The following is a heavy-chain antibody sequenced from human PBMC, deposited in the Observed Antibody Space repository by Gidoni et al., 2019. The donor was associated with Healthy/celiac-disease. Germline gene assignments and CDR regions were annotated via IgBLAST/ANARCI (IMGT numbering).Heavy chain of an antibody. D-gene: IGHD3-10*01. CDR1: GGTFSSYA. V-gene: IGHV1-69*01. J-gene: IGHJ4*02. Sequence: QVQLVQSGAEVQKPGSSVTVSCKASGGTFSSYAISWVRQAPGQGLEWMGGIIPIFGTANYAQKFQGRVTMTADESTSTAYMELSSLRSEDTAVYYCARGLVRGVIIALFDYWGQGTLVTVSS. CDR3: ARGLVRGVIIALFDY. CDR2: IIPIFGTA.